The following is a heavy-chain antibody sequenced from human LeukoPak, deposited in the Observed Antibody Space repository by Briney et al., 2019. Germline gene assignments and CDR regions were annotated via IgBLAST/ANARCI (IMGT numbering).Heavy chain of an antibody. J-gene: IGHJ4*02. V-gene: IGHV3-48*04. D-gene: IGHD6-19*01. Sequence: GGSLRLSCAASGFTFSSYSMNWVRRAPGKGLEWVSCISSSSSTIYYADSVKGRFTISRDNAKNSLYLQMSSLRAEDTAIYYCASSRYTPGWYPDYLASGGQGPLAPVSS. CDR1: GFTFSSYS. CDR3: ASSRYTPGWYPDYLAS. CDR2: ISSSSSTI.